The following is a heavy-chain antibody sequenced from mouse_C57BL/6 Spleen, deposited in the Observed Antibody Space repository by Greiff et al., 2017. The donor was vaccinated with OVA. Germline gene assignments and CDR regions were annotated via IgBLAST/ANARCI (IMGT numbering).Heavy chain of an antibody. J-gene: IGHJ2*01. D-gene: IGHD1-1*01. V-gene: IGHV1-26*01. CDR1: GYTFTDYY. CDR3: ARDLIYYGKGY. Sequence: EVQLQQSGPELVKPGASVKISCKASGYTFTDYYMNWVKQSHGKSLEWIGDINPNNGGTSYNQKFKGKATLTVDKSSSTAYMELRSLTSEDSAVYYCARDLIYYGKGYWGQGTTLTVSS. CDR2: INPNNGGT.